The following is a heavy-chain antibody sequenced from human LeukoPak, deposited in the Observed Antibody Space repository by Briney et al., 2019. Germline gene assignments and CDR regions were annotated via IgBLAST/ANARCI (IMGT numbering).Heavy chain of an antibody. D-gene: IGHD6-19*01. CDR3: ARGDSSGPDYYYYMDV. CDR1: GFTFSGFW. Sequence: GGSLRLSCAASGFTFSGFWMHWVRQAPGKGLEWVSRINSDESSSSYADTVKGRFTISRDNAKNSLYLQMNSLRDEDTAVYYCARGDSSGPDYYYYMDVWGKGTTVTISS. J-gene: IGHJ6*03. CDR2: INSDESSS. V-gene: IGHV3-74*03.